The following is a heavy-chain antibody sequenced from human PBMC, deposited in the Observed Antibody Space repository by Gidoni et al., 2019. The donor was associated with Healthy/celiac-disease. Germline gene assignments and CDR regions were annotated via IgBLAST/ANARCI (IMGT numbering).Heavy chain of an antibody. CDR1: GGSISSYY. CDR3: ARETGYYYDSSGWFDAFDI. D-gene: IGHD3-22*01. CDR2: IYYSGST. V-gene: IGHV4-59*01. Sequence: QVQLQESGPGLVKPSETLSLTCTVSGGSISSYYWSWIRQPPGKGLEWIGYIYYSGSTNYNPSLKSRVTISVDTSKNQFSLKLSSVTAADTAVYYCARETGYYYDSSGWFDAFDIGGQGTMVTVSS. J-gene: IGHJ3*02.